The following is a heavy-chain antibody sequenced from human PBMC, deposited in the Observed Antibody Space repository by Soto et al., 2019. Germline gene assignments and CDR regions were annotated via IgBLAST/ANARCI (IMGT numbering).Heavy chain of an antibody. CDR2: IYYSGST. V-gene: IGHV4-59*12. J-gene: IGHJ4*02. CDR1: GGSISSYY. D-gene: IGHD2-15*01. CDR3: ASGSTVGYCSGGSCYPYFDY. Sequence: SETLSLTCTVSGGSISSYYWSWIRQPPGKGLEWIGYIYYSGSTNYNPSLKSRVTISVDTSKNQFSLKLSSVTAADTAVYYCASGSTVGYCSGGSCYPYFDYWGQGTLVTVSS.